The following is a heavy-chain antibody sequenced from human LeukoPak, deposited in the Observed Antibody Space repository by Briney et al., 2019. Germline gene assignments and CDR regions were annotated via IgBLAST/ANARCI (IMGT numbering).Heavy chain of an antibody. J-gene: IGHJ4*02. CDR1: GGSISSGSYY. CDR3: ARDSVENSGWYDY. D-gene: IGHD6-19*01. CDR2: IYTSGST. Sequence: TSETLSLTCTVSGGSISSGSYYWSWIRQPAGKGLEWIGRIYTSGSTNYNPSLKSRVTISVDTSKNQFSLKLSSVTAADTAVYYCARDSVENSGWYDYWGQGTLATVSS. V-gene: IGHV4-61*02.